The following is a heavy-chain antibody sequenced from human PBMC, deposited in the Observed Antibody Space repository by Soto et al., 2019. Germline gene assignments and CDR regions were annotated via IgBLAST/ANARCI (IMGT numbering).Heavy chain of an antibody. CDR3: ARHRFNYYDNPVYYDFEY. CDR2: ISGHNGDT. J-gene: IGHJ4*02. D-gene: IGHD3-22*01. CDR1: GYSFTNYG. Sequence: QVKLVQSGAEVKKPGASVKVSCKASGYSFTNYGISWVRQAPGQGPEWMGWISGHNGDTNHPQSLHGRVTMNTDTSRNTAYKELRRLRSDDTAVYYCARHRFNYYDNPVYYDFEYWGQGTLVTVSS. V-gene: IGHV1-18*04.